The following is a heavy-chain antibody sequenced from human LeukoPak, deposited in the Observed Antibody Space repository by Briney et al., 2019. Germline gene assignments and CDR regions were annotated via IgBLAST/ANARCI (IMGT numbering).Heavy chain of an antibody. D-gene: IGHD6-13*01. CDR2: ISAYNGNT. J-gene: IGHJ5*02. CDR1: GYTFTSYG. Sequence: GASVKVSCKASGYTFTSYGISWVRQAPGQGLEWMGWISAYNGNTNYAQKLQGRVTMTTDTSTSTAYMELRSLRSDDTVVYYCARPIGSSWYGWFDPWGQGTLVTVSS. CDR3: ARPIGSSWYGWFDP. V-gene: IGHV1-18*01.